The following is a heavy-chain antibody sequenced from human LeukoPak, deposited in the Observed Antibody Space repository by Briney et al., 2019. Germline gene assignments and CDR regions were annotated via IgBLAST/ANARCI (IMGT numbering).Heavy chain of an antibody. V-gene: IGHV3-30-3*01. CDR2: ISYDGNNK. D-gene: IGHD5-24*01. CDR1: GFTFSSYA. Sequence: GRSLRLSCAASGFTFSSYAMHWVRQAPRKGLEWVAVISYDGNNKYYADSVKGRFTVSRDNSKSTLYLQMNSLRAEDTAVYYCARVGPRWLQYDYWGQGTLVTVSS. CDR3: ARVGPRWLQYDY. J-gene: IGHJ4*02.